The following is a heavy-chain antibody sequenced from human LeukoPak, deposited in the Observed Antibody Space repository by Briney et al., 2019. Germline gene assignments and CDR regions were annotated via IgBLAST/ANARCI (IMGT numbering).Heavy chain of an antibody. J-gene: IGHJ4*02. D-gene: IGHD3-3*01. V-gene: IGHV3-23*01. CDR2: ISGSGGST. CDR3: AKAGRSQYEIFGVASYFDY. Sequence: PGGSLRLSCAASGFTFSSYAMSWVRQAPGKGLEWVSAISGSGGSTYYADSVKGRFTISRDNSKNTLYLQMNSLRAEDTAVYYCAKAGRSQYEIFGVASYFDYWGQGTLVTVSS. CDR1: GFTFSSYA.